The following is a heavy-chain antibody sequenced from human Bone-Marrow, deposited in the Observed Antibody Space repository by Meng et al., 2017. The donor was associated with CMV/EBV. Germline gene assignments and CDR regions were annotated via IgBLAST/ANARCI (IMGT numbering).Heavy chain of an antibody. V-gene: IGHV1-69*05. J-gene: IGHJ6*02. CDR3: ARGCGGDCRYYYGMDV. Sequence: SVKASCKASGGTFSSYAISWVRQAPGQGLEWMGGIIPIFGTANYAQKFQGRVTITTDESTSTAYMELSSLRSEDTAVYYCARGCGGDCRYYYGMDVWGQGTTVTVSS. CDR1: GGTFSSYA. CDR2: IIPIFGTA. D-gene: IGHD2-21*01.